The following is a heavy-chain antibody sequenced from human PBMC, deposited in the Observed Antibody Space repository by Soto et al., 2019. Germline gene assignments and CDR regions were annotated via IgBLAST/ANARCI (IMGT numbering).Heavy chain of an antibody. CDR1: GFTFSSYS. J-gene: IGHJ6*02. V-gene: IGHV3-21*01. Sequence: GSLRLSCAASGFTFSSYSMNWVRQAPGKGLEWVSSISSSSSYIYYADSVKGRFTISRDNAKNSLYLQMNSLRAEDTAVYYCARESGANYDFWSGYYRYYYYGMDVWGQGTTVTVSS. CDR2: ISSSSSYI. D-gene: IGHD3-3*01. CDR3: ARESGANYDFWSGYYRYYYYGMDV.